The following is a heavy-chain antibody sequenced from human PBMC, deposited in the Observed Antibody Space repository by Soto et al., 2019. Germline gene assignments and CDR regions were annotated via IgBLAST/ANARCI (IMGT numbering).Heavy chain of an antibody. J-gene: IGHJ4*02. CDR1: GFTFSNAW. Sequence: EVQLVESGGGLVKPGGSLRLSCAASGFTFSNAWMNWVRQAPGKGLEWVGRIKSKTDGGTTDYAAPVKGRFTISRDDSKNTLYLQMNSLKTEDTAVYYCTTDRERGTYYDSSGYLNWGQGTLVTVSS. CDR3: TTDRERGTYYDSSGYLN. V-gene: IGHV3-15*07. CDR2: IKSKTDGGTT. D-gene: IGHD3-22*01.